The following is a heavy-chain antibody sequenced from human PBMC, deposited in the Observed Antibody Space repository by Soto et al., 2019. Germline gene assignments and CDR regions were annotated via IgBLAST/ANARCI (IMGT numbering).Heavy chain of an antibody. CDR1: GFSFSSYG. J-gene: IGHJ6*02. D-gene: IGHD2-15*01. V-gene: IGHV3-30*03. CDR2: ISDDGSKK. CDR3: ARDRGYDAHDYYYNAMDV. Sequence: PGGSLRLSCAASGFSFSSYGMHWVRQAPGKGLEWVAVISDDGSKKYYVDSVKGRFTISRDSSKNTVYLQMDSLRTEDTAVYYCARDRGYDAHDYYYNAMDVWGQGTTVTVSS.